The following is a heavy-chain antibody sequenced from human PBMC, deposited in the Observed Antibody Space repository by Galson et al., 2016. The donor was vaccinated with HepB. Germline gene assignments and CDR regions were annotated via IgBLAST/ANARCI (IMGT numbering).Heavy chain of an antibody. D-gene: IGHD3-3*01. J-gene: IGHJ4*02. Sequence: LRLSCAASGLTFSNSAMTWVRQAPGKALEWVSALSAGGGSTYYADSVKGRFTISRDNSKNTLYLQMNSLRADDTAVYHCAKGGSDFWSGYRFDYWGPGALVTVSS. CDR1: GLTFSNSA. CDR3: AKGGSDFWSGYRFDY. V-gene: IGHV3-23*01. CDR2: LSAGGGST.